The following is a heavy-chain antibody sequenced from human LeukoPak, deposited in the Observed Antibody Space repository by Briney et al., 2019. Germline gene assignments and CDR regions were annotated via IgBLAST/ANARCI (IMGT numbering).Heavy chain of an antibody. V-gene: IGHV3-21*01. CDR3: ATEPPGYYSSSRQKTDY. D-gene: IGHD6-13*01. Sequence: PGGSLRLSCAASGFTFSSYSMNWVRQAPGKGLEWVSSIISSSYIYYADSVKGRFTISRDIARKVLYLQMNSLSAEDTAVYYCATEPPGYYSSSRQKTDYWGQGTLVTVSS. J-gene: IGHJ4*02. CDR2: IISSSYI. CDR1: GFTFSSYS.